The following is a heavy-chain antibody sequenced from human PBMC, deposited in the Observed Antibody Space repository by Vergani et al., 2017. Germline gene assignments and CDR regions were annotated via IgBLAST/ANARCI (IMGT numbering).Heavy chain of an antibody. J-gene: IGHJ4*02. D-gene: IGHD3-22*01. CDR2: IIPIFGTT. CDR3: ARSSGYYSYYFDD. CDR1: GGTFSSNS. Sequence: QGQLAQSGAEVKKPGSSVKVSCKASGGTFSSNSISWVRQATGQGLEWMGRIIPIFGTTSYAQKFQGRVTLLADESTSTAYMDLSSLRSEDTSVYYCARSSGYYSYYFDDLWQGALVTVAS. V-gene: IGHV1-69*13.